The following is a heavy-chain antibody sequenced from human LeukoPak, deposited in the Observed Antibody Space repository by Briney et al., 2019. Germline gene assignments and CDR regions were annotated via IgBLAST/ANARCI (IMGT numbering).Heavy chain of an antibody. CDR3: ARWSSGWTSGYYYYMDV. D-gene: IGHD1-26*01. Sequence: SETLSLTCTVSGGSISSHYWSWIRQPPGKGLEWIGYIYYSGSTNYNPSLKSRVTISVDTSKNQFSLKLSSVTAADTAVYYCARWSSGWTSGYYYYMDVWGKGTTVTVSS. CDR1: GGSISSHY. V-gene: IGHV4-59*11. CDR2: IYYSGST. J-gene: IGHJ6*03.